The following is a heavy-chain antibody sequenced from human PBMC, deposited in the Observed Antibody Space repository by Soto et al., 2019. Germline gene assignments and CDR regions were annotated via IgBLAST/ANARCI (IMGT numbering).Heavy chain of an antibody. Sequence: QVQLVQSGAEVKKPGSSVKVSCKASGGTFSSYAISWVRQATGPGLEWMGGIIPIFGTANYAQKFQGRVTITADEPTSTAYMDLSSLRSEDTAVYYCARHVPAAGYYYGMDVWGPGTTVTVS. D-gene: IGHD2-2*01. CDR1: GGTFSSYA. CDR3: ARHVPAAGYYYGMDV. V-gene: IGHV1-69*12. CDR2: IIPIFGTA. J-gene: IGHJ6*02.